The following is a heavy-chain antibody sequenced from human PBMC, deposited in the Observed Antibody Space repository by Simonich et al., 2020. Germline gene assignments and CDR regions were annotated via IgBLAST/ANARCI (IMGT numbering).Heavy chain of an antibody. Sequence: GGGLVQPGGSLRLSCAASGFTFSSYAMSWVRQAPGKGREGVSAFSGSGGSTYYAESVKDRFTISRDNSKNTLYLQMNSLRAEDTAVYYCAKDLGERITMIVVVIDAFDIWGQGTMVTVSS. CDR1: GFTFSSYA. D-gene: IGHD3-22*01. J-gene: IGHJ3*02. V-gene: IGHV3-23*01. CDR2: FSGSGGST. CDR3: AKDLGERITMIVVVIDAFDI.